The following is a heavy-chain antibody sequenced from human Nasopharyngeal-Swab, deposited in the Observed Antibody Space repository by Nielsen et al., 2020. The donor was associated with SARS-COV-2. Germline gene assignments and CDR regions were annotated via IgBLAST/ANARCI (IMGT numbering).Heavy chain of an antibody. Sequence: ASVKVSCKASGYTFTGYYMHWVRQAPGQGLEWMGRINPNSGNTGYAQKFQGRVTMTRNTSISTAYMELSSLRSEDTAVYYCARGHPSSIVVVPAAIRPGFDPWGQGTLVTVSS. V-gene: IGHV1-8*02. D-gene: IGHD2-2*02. CDR1: GYTFTGYY. CDR2: INPNSGNT. CDR3: ARGHPSSIVVVPAAIRPGFDP. J-gene: IGHJ5*02.